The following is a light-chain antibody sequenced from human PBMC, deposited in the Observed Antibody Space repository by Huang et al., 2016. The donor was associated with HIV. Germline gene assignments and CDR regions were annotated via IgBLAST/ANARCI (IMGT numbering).Light chain of an antibody. CDR3: QQYYSTPPIT. CDR2: AAS. V-gene: IGKV1-NL1*01. CDR1: QGISNS. Sequence: DIQMTQSPSPLSASVGDSVTITCRASQGISNSLAWYQQKPGKAPKLLLYAASRLKRGVPSKLSGSGSGTDYTLTSSSLQPEEFATYYCQQYYSTPPITCDQGTRLDI. J-gene: IGKJ5*01.